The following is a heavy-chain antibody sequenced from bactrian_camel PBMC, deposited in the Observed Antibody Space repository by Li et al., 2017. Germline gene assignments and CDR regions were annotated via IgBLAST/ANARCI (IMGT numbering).Heavy chain of an antibody. CDR3: AAAHGGMWFLSVWPSLNANEYDN. D-gene: IGHD1*01. CDR1: GLTFDESD. Sequence: HVQLVESGGGSVQTGGSMRLSCTASGLTFDESDMGWYRMAPGAECELVSIANADGSTSYAEFAKGRFTVSRDNAKNTVYLEMNSLKPEDTGMYYCAAAHGGMWFLSVWPSLNANEYDNWGQGTQVTVS. J-gene: IGHJ4*01. CDR2: IANADGST. V-gene: IGHV3S63*01.